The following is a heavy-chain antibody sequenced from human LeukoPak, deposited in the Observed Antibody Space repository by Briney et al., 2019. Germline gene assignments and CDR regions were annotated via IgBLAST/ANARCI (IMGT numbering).Heavy chain of an antibody. V-gene: IGHV1-2*02. J-gene: IGHJ4*02. CDR1: GYTFTNYY. CDR2: INPDSGGT. CDR3: AREAVAGAFLEY. D-gene: IGHD6-19*01. Sequence: GASVKVSCKASGYTFTNYYMHWVRQAPGQGLEWMGWINPDSGGTNYAQKFQGRVTMTRDTSISTAYMELRSLRSDDTAVYYCAREAVAGAFLEYWGQGTLVTVSS.